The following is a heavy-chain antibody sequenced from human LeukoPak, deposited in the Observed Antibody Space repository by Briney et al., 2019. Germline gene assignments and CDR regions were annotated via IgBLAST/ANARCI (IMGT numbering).Heavy chain of an antibody. CDR2: ISYDGSNK. J-gene: IGHJ4*02. D-gene: IGHD3-22*01. CDR1: GFTFSSYG. V-gene: IGHV3-30*18. CDR3: AKSYYDSSGYCPFDY. Sequence: GRSLRLSCAASGFTFSSYGMHWVRQAPGKGLKWVAVISYDGSNKYYADSVKGRFTISRDNSKNTLYLQMNSLRAEDTAVYYCAKSYYDSSGYCPFDYWGQGTLVTVSS.